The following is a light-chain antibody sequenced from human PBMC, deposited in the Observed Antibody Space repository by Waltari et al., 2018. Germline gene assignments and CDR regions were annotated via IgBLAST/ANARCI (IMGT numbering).Light chain of an antibody. CDR2: KYT. Sequence: SYELTQPPSVSVSPGQTARITCPGDALPTQYGYWYQQKQGQAPALVIYKYTERRSGFPERFSGSSSGTTVTLTISGVQAEDEADYYCQAADSADTYVVFGGGTTLTVL. CDR1: ALPTQY. J-gene: IGLJ2*01. V-gene: IGLV3-25*03. CDR3: QAADSADTYVV.